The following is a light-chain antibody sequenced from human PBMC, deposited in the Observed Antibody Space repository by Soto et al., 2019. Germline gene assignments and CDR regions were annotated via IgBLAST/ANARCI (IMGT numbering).Light chain of an antibody. Sequence: EIVLTQSPATLSLSPVERATLSCRASQGVSSYLAWYQQKPGQAPRLLIYDASNRATGIPARFSGSGPGTDFTLTISSLEPEDFAVYYCQQRSNWLITFGQGTRLEIK. CDR2: DAS. CDR3: QQRSNWLIT. V-gene: IGKV3D-11*01. J-gene: IGKJ5*01. CDR1: QGVSSY.